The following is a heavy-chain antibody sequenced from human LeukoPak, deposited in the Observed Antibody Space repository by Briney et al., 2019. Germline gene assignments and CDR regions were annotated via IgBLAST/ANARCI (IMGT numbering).Heavy chain of an antibody. J-gene: IGHJ4*02. CDR2: INHSGST. D-gene: IGHD2-2*01. CDR1: GGSFSGYY. Sequence: SETLSLTCAVYGGSFSGYYWSWIRQPPGKGLEWIGEINHSGSTNYNPSLKSRVTTSVDTSKNQFSLKLSSVTAADTAVYYCARGGMDEPNIVVVPAAVKRVFDYWGQGTLVTVSS. CDR3: ARGGMDEPNIVVVPAAVKRVFDY. V-gene: IGHV4-34*01.